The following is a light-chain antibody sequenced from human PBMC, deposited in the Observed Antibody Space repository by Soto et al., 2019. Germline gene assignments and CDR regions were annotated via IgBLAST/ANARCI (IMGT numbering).Light chain of an antibody. V-gene: IGKV3-15*01. CDR1: QSWRXN. Sequence: VMPQSRATLSVSPVERAVLSCRADQSWRXNLAEYQEQPGQSARLVIYAAYSRATGIPVRFSGSGSGTRYTLTISSLQSEDFAFYSCQRYNNCPPAWTFGQGTKVDIK. CDR2: AAY. J-gene: IGKJ1*01. CDR3: QRYNNCPPAWT.